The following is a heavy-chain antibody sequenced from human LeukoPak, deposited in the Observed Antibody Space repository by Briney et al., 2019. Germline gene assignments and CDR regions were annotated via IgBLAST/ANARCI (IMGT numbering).Heavy chain of an antibody. D-gene: IGHD1-26*01. J-gene: IGHJ4*02. CDR2: ISGDGGST. CDR1: GFTFDDYA. V-gene: IGHV3-43*02. Sequence: PGGSLRLSCAASGFTFDDYAMHWARQAPGKGLEWVSLISGDGGSTYYADSVKGRFTISRDNAKNSLYLQMNSLRAEDTAAYYCARGGAADYWGQGTLVTVSS. CDR3: ARGGAADY.